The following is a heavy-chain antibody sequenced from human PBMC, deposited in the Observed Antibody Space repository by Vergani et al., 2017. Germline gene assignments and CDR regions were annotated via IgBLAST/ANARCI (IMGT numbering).Heavy chain of an antibody. V-gene: IGHV3-30*04. Sequence: VQLVESGGGVVQPGRSLRLSCAASGFTFSSYAMHLVRQAPGKGLAWVAVISYDGSNKYYADSVKGRFTISRDNSKNTLYLQMNSLRAEDTAVYYCAIDRWRNDYLDYWGQGTLVTVSS. CDR2: ISYDGSNK. CDR3: AIDRWRNDYLDY. CDR1: GFTFSSYA. J-gene: IGHJ4*02. D-gene: IGHD2-15*01.